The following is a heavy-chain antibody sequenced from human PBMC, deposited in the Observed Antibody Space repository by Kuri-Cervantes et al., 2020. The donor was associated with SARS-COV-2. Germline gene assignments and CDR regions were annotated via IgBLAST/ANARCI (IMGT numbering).Heavy chain of an antibody. Sequence: GESLKISCAASGFTFSSYSMNWVRQAPGKGLEWVSSISSSSSYIYYADSVKGRFTISRDNAKNSLYLQMNSLRAEDTAVYYCARDALGSGDYWGQGTLVTVSS. CDR3: ARDALGSGDY. CDR2: ISSSSSYI. V-gene: IGHV3-21*01. CDR1: GFTFSSYS. J-gene: IGHJ4*02. D-gene: IGHD2-15*01.